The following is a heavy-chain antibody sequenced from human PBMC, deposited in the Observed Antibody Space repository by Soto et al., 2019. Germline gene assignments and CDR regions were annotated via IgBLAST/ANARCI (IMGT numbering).Heavy chain of an antibody. D-gene: IGHD3-3*01. J-gene: IGHJ6*02. CDR3: ARDTIFGVFIMGLPSDYGMDV. CDR1: GFTFSSYS. V-gene: IGHV3-21*01. CDR2: ITTGGSHI. Sequence: EVQLVESGGGLVKPGGSLRLSCAASGFTFSSYSMNWIRQAPGMGLEWVSSITTGGSHISYAESVKGRFTISRDDAKNSLYLQMNSLKAEDTALYYCARDTIFGVFIMGLPSDYGMDVWGQGTTVTVSS.